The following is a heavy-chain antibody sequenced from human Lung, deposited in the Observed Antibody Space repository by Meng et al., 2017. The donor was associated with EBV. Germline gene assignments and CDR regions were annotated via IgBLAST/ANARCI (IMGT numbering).Heavy chain of an antibody. CDR3: GRDQGMKGWFDP. J-gene: IGHJ5*02. V-gene: IGHV4-59*01. CDR2: IAYSGST. CDR1: GGSISSYY. Sequence: RRREDSAGLGPSSATLSPACTVGGGSISSYYWRWPRPPPGEGLGWIGYIAYSGSTNYNPSLMSRVTISADTSKNQFSIKLSSVTAADTAVYYGGRDQGMKGWFDPRGQGTLVTVSS.